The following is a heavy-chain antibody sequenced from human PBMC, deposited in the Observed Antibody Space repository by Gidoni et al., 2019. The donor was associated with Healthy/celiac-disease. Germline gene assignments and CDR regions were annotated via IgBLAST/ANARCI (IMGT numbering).Heavy chain of an antibody. V-gene: IGHV1-2*04. CDR1: GYTFTGYY. Sequence: QVQLVQSGAEVKKPGASVTVSCKASGYTFTGYYMHWVRQAPGQGLAWMGWINPNSGGTNYAQKFQGWVTMTRDTSISTAYMELSRLRSDDTAVYYCARDRYSRDYGDYDDYYGMDVWGQGTTVTVSS. J-gene: IGHJ6*02. CDR3: ARDRYSRDYGDYDDYYGMDV. D-gene: IGHD4-17*01. CDR2: INPNSGGT.